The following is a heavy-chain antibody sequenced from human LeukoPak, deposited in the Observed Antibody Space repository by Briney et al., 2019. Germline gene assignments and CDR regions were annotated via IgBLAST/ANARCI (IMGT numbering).Heavy chain of an antibody. CDR2: ISSSSSYI. CDR1: GFTFSSYS. Sequence: GGSLTLSCAAAGFTFSSYSMNWVRQAPGKGLEWVSSISSSSSYIYYADSVKGRFTISRDNAKNSLYLQMNSLRAEDTAVYYCARDVQNAQGYFDYWGQGTLVTVSS. D-gene: IGHD2-2*01. CDR3: ARDVQNAQGYFDY. V-gene: IGHV3-21*01. J-gene: IGHJ4*02.